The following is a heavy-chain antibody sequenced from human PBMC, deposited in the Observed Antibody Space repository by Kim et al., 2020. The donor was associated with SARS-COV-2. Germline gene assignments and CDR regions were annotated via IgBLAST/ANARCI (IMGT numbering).Heavy chain of an antibody. CDR3: ARQPRFSGNILRPDY. V-gene: IGHV5-51*01. J-gene: IGHJ4*02. D-gene: IGHD1-26*01. Sequence: PSFQGQVTISADKSISTAYLQWSSLKASDTAMYYCARQPRFSGNILRPDYWGQGTLVTVSS.